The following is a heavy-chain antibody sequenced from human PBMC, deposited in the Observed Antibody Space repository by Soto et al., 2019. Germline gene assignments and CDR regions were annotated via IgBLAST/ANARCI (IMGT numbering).Heavy chain of an antibody. V-gene: IGHV3-7*03. Sequence: EVQLVESGGGLVQPGGSLRLSCRASGFTFSTYWMSWVRQAPGKGLGWVANIKEDGSEKYYVDSVKGRFSISRDNARSPLYLPMNCLRSEDTVVYYCVRVVRLGGYWGQGTQVTVSS. CDR1: GFTFSTYW. CDR2: IKEDGSEK. CDR3: VRVVRLGGY. J-gene: IGHJ4*02. D-gene: IGHD3-16*01.